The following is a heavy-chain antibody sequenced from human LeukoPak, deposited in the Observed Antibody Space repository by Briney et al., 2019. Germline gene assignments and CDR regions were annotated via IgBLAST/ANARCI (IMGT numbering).Heavy chain of an antibody. D-gene: IGHD2-2*01. Sequence: GGSLRLSCSASGFTFNSYVMHWVRQAPGKGLEYVSAISSNGGSTYYADSVKGRFTIPRDNSKNTLYLQMNSLRAEDTAVYSCAKVALLGYCTTASCPLDYWGQGTLVTVSS. J-gene: IGHJ4*02. CDR1: GFTFNSYV. CDR2: ISSNGGST. CDR3: AKVALLGYCTTASCPLDY. V-gene: IGHV3-64*04.